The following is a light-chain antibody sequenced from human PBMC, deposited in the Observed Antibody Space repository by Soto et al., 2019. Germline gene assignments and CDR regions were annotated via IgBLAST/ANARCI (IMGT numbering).Light chain of an antibody. CDR1: QSVGSNY. CDR3: QQYGSSPMT. J-gene: IGKJ1*01. V-gene: IGKV3-20*01. Sequence: EIVMTQSPATLSVSPGERATLSCRASQSVGSNYLAWYQQKPGQPPRLLISVASRRATGIPDRFSGSGSGTDFTLTISRLEPEDFAVYHCQQYGSSPMTFGQGTKVDIK. CDR2: VAS.